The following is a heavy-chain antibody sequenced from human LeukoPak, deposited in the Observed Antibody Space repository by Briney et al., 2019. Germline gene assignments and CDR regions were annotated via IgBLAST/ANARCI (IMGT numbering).Heavy chain of an antibody. J-gene: IGHJ3*02. CDR3: AKSYSSGPDAFDI. V-gene: IGHV3-23*01. CDR2: ISGSGGST. D-gene: IGHD6-19*01. CDR1: GFTFSSYA. Sequence: GGSLRLSCAASGFTFSSYAMNWVRQAPGKGLEWVSGISGSGGSTYYADSVKGRFTISRDNSKNTLYLQINSLRAEDTAAYYCAKSYSSGPDAFDIWGQGTMVTVSS.